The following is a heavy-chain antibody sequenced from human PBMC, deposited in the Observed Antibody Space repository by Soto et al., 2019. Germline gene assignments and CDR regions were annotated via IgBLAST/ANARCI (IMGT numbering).Heavy chain of an antibody. V-gene: IGHV5-51*01. CDR3: ARHHGSPGSYFGLDV. J-gene: IGHJ6*02. CDR2: IYPGDSDT. CDR1: GYSFTSYW. Sequence: GESLKISCKGSGYSFTSYWINWVRQMPGKGLEWMGIIYPGDSDTRYSPSFQGQVTISADKSIDTAYLQWRSLKASDTAVYYCARHHGSPGSYFGLDVWGQGTTVTVAS. D-gene: IGHD6-13*01.